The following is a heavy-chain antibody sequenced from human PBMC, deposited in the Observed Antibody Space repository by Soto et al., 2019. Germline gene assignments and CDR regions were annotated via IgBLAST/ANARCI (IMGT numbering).Heavy chain of an antibody. CDR2: IKSKTDGETT. CDR3: TTDSLLRYFDWLPDFDY. V-gene: IGHV3-15*01. Sequence: LRLSCAASGFTFSNAWMVWVRQAPGKGLEWIGLIKSKTDGETTAYAAPVKGRFTISRDDSKNTLYLQMNSLKTEDTAVYYCTTDSLLRYFDWLPDFDYWGQGTLVTVSS. D-gene: IGHD3-9*01. J-gene: IGHJ4*02. CDR1: GFTFSNAW.